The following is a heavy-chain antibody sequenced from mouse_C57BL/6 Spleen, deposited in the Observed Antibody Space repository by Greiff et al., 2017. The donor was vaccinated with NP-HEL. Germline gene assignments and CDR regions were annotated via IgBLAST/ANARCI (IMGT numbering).Heavy chain of an antibody. J-gene: IGHJ1*03. CDR1: GYTFTDYE. CDR3: TRAGGSSWYFDV. Sequence: QVQLQQSGAELVRPGASVTLSCKASGYTFTDYEMHWVKQTPVHGLAWIGAIDPETGGTAYNQKFKGKAILTADKSSSTAYMELRSLTSEDSAVYYCTRAGGSSWYFDVWGTGTTVTVSS. V-gene: IGHV1-15*01. CDR2: IDPETGGT. D-gene: IGHD1-1*01.